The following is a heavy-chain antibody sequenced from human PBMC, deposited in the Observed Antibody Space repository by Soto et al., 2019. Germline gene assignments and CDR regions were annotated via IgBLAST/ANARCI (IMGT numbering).Heavy chain of an antibody. Sequence: EVQLVESGGGLVQPGGSLKLSCATSGFPFSDSAMHWVRQASGKGLEWVGRIRSKSHSYVTAYAASVKGRFTVSRDASKNTAYLQMMSLKTEDTAVYYCTRSVTGTTAPFDYWGPGTLVTVSS. CDR1: GFPFSDSA. CDR3: TRSVTGTTAPFDY. V-gene: IGHV3-73*02. CDR2: IRSKSHSYVT. J-gene: IGHJ4*02. D-gene: IGHD1-7*01.